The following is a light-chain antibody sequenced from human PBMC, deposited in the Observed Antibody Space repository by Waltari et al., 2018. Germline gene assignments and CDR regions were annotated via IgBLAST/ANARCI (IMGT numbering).Light chain of an antibody. Sequence: DIVMTQSPLSLPVTPGEPASISCRSSQSLLHSNGYNYLDWYLQKPGQSPQLLIYLGSNRASGVPVRFSGSGSGTDFTLKISRVEAEDVGVYYCMQALQTFFGQGTRLEIK. J-gene: IGKJ5*01. CDR2: LGS. CDR3: MQALQTF. V-gene: IGKV2-28*01. CDR1: QSLLHSNGYNY.